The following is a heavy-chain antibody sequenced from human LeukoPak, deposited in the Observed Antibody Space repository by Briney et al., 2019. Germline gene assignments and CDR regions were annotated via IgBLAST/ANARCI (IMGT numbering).Heavy chain of an antibody. CDR2: ISSNGDNT. D-gene: IGHD2-15*01. V-gene: IGHV3-64D*06. J-gene: IGHJ3*01. CDR1: GFTFSSYS. Sequence: GGSLRLSCAASGFTFSSYSMNWVRQAPGKGLEYVAGISSNGDNTDFADSAKGRFTISRDNSKSTLFLQMNSLRAEDTAVYFCTRDSALLGVAFDLWGQGTVVTVSS. CDR3: TRDSALLGVAFDL.